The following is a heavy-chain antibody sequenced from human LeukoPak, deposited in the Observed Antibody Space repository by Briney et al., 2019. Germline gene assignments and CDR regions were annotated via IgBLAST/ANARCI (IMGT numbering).Heavy chain of an antibody. Sequence: ASVKVSCKASGYTFTSYDINWVRQATGQGLEWMGWMNPNSGNTGYAQKFQGRVTMTRNTSISTAYMELSSLRSEDTAVYYCASIFFDCSGGSCYSGFYFQHWGQGTLVTVSS. CDR1: GYTFTSYD. CDR2: MNPNSGNT. D-gene: IGHD2-15*01. V-gene: IGHV1-8*01. J-gene: IGHJ1*01. CDR3: ASIFFDCSGGSCYSGFYFQH.